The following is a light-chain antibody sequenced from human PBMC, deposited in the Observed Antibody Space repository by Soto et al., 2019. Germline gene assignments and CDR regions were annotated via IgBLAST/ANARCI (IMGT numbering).Light chain of an antibody. CDR2: SND. CDR3: AAWDDSLLGVV. V-gene: IGLV1-44*01. Sequence: QSVLTQPPSASGTPGQTVTISCSGTRSSIGSNTVKWYQQFPGTAPKLLIYSNDLRPSGVPDRISGSKSGTSASLAISGLQSEDEADYYCAAWDDSLLGVVFGGGTQLTVL. CDR1: RSSIGSNT. J-gene: IGLJ2*01.